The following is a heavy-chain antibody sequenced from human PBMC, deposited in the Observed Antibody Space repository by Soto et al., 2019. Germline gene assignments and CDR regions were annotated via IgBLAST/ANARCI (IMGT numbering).Heavy chain of an antibody. CDR3: ARETGENWTYEAH. J-gene: IGHJ1*01. CDR2: ITINGNT. CDR1: GAYISDFS. Sequence: SSETLSLTCRVSGAYISDFSWSWIRQPAGKGLGWIGRITINGNTQKNPSFKSRVTMSIDTSRNHFSLNLQSATAADTALYYCARETGENWTYEAHWGPGTLVTVSS. V-gene: IGHV4-4*07. D-gene: IGHD1-7*01.